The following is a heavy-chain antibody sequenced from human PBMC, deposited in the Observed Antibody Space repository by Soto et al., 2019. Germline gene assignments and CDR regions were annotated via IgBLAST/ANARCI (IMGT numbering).Heavy chain of an antibody. V-gene: IGHV1-69*01. Sequence: QVQLVHSGAEVKKPGASVKVSCKASGGTFSSYSINWVRQAPGQGLEWMGEIIPIFGTANYAQKFQGRVTITADESTSTAYMELSSLRSEDTAVYYCARDGGRHSGGIDYWGQGTLVTGSS. CDR3: ARDGGRHSGGIDY. CDR1: GGTFSSYS. CDR2: IIPIFGTA. J-gene: IGHJ4*02. D-gene: IGHD1-26*01.